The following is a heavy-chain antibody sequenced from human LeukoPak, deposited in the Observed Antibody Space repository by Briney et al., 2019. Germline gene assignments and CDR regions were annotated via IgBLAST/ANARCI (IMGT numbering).Heavy chain of an antibody. J-gene: IGHJ5*02. Sequence: ASVKVSCKASGYTFTGYYMHWVRPAPGQGLEWMGWINPNSGGTNYAQKFQGRVTMTRDTSISTAYMELSRLRSDDTAVYYCARDRMTTLNWFDPWGQGTLVTVSS. V-gene: IGHV1-2*02. CDR1: GYTFTGYY. CDR3: ARDRMTTLNWFDP. CDR2: INPNSGGT. D-gene: IGHD4-11*01.